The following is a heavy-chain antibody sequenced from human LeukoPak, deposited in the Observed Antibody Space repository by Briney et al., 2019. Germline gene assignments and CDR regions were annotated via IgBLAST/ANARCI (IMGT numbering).Heavy chain of an antibody. J-gene: IGHJ4*02. Sequence: SESLSLTCAVYGGSFSGYYWSWIRQPPGKGLEWIGEINHSGSTNYNPSLKSRVTISVDTSKNQFSLKLSSVTAADTAVYYCARHPTLFGVVIMGQFDYWGQGTLVTVSS. CDR1: GGSFSGYY. CDR2: INHSGST. V-gene: IGHV4-34*01. CDR3: ARHPTLFGVVIMGQFDY. D-gene: IGHD3-3*01.